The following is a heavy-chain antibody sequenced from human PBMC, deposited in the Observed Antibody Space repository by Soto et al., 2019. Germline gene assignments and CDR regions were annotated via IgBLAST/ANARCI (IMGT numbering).Heavy chain of an antibody. Sequence: FLRLSCAASGFTFNNYAMSWVRQAPGKGPERVSSVIGSGVHTYYAGSVKGRFTISRDNSKNTLYLQMNSLKAGETAMYYCAKRKTGLLWFGASGGLDVWGQGTTVTDS. CDR2: VIGSGVHT. J-gene: IGHJ6*02. V-gene: IGHV3-23*01. D-gene: IGHD3-10*01. CDR3: AKRKTGLLWFGASGGLDV. CDR1: GFTFNNYA.